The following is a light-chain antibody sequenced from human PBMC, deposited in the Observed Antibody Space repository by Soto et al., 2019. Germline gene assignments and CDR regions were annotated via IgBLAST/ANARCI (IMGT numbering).Light chain of an antibody. V-gene: IGKV3-11*01. CDR2: DAS. Sequence: EIVLTQSPATLSLSPGERATLSCRASLSVSSWLAWYQQKPGQAPRLLIYDASNRATGIPARFTGSGSGTDFTLTISSLEPEDVAVYFCQQRANWPPTFGQGTRLEIK. CDR3: QQRANWPPT. CDR1: LSVSSW. J-gene: IGKJ5*01.